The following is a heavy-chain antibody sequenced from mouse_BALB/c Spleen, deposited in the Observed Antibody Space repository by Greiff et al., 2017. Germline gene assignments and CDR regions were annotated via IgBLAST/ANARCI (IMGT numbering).Heavy chain of an antibody. Sequence: VQLKESGPGLVKPSQSLSLTCTVTGYSITSDYAWNWIRQFPGNKLEWMGYISYSGSTSYNPSLKSRISITRDTSKNQFFLQLNSVTTEDTATYYCARGDGYYPFAYWGQGTLVTVSA. CDR2: ISYSGST. J-gene: IGHJ3*01. D-gene: IGHD2-3*01. CDR1: GYSITSDYA. CDR3: ARGDGYYPFAY. V-gene: IGHV3-2*02.